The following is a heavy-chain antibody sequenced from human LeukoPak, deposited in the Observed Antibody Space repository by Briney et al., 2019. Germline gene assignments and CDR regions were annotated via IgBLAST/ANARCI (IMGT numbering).Heavy chain of an antibody. CDR2: INPSSGST. CDR1: GYTFTSYY. Sequence: ASVKVSCKASGYTFTSYYMHWVRQAPGQGLEWMGIINPSSGSTSYAQKFQGRVTMTRDTSTSTVYMELSSLRSEDTAVYYCARKSVGRAFDTWGQGTMVTVSS. CDR3: ARKSVGRAFDT. J-gene: IGHJ3*02. V-gene: IGHV1-46*01. D-gene: IGHD5/OR15-5a*01.